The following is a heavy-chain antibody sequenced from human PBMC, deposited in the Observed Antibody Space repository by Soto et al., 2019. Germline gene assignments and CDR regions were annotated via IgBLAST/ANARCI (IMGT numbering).Heavy chain of an antibody. CDR3: ARSKMGAQFELDY. J-gene: IGHJ4*02. CDR2: TYSAGSGT. Sequence: GGSLRLSCSASGFTFSNYWIHWVRQAPGKGLVWVSRTYSAGSGTSYADSVRGRFTVSRDNAKNTLYLQMNTLRAEDSAVYYCARSKMGAQFELDYWGQGTLVTVSS. CDR1: GFTFSNYW. V-gene: IGHV3-74*01. D-gene: IGHD3-16*01.